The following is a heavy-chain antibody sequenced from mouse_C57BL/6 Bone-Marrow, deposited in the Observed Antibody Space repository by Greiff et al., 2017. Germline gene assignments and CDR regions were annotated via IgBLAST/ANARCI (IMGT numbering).Heavy chain of an antibody. Sequence: EVKLAESGGGLVKPGGSLKLSCAASGFTFSDYGMHWVRQAPEKGLEWVAYISSGSSTIYYADTVKGRFTIPRDHANHTPFLQMTVLRSEDTAMYYCARRINGSSYDYAMDYWGQGTSVTVSS. V-gene: IGHV5-17*01. D-gene: IGHD1-1*01. CDR1: GFTFSDYG. J-gene: IGHJ4*01. CDR3: ARRINGSSYDYAMDY. CDR2: ISSGSSTI.